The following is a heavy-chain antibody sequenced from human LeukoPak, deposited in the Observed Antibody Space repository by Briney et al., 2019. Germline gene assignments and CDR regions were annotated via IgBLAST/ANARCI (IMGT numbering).Heavy chain of an antibody. CDR2: IYYSGST. CDR1: GGSISTSNYY. Sequence: SETLSLTCTVSGGSISTSNYYWGWIRQPPGKGLEWIGSIYYSGSTYYNPSLKSRVTISVDTSKNQFSLKLSSVTAADTAVYYCARGKSPDYSFDYWGQGTLVTVSS. CDR3: ARGKSPDYSFDY. J-gene: IGHJ4*02. D-gene: IGHD2-15*01. V-gene: IGHV4-39*07.